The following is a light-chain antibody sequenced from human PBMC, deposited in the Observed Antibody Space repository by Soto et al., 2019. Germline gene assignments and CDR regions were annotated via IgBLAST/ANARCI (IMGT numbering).Light chain of an antibody. CDR2: DAS. CDR3: QQRNNWPWT. J-gene: IGKJ1*01. Sequence: ETVLTQSPATLSLSPGERATLSCRASQSVRSNLSWYQHKPGQAPRLLIYDASYRATSIPGRFSGSGCGKVFTLTISKLEPEDFAFYYCQQRNNWPWTFGQGAKVEIK. CDR1: QSVRSN. V-gene: IGKV3-11*01.